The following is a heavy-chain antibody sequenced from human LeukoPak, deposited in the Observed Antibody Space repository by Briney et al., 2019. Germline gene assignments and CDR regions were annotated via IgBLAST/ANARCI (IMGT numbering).Heavy chain of an antibody. D-gene: IGHD1-1*01. CDR2: IFYGGSS. CDR1: GDSIYNSDYY. CDR3: ARFGSRIGTGASYGFES. J-gene: IGHJ4*02. Sequence: SETLSLTCTVSGDSIYNSDYYWGWIRRPPGKGLEWIGSIFYGGSSYYNPSLESRVTISIAPSKSQFSLNLRFVTAADTAVYCCARFGSRIGTGASYGFESWGQGTLVLVSS. V-gene: IGHV4-39*07.